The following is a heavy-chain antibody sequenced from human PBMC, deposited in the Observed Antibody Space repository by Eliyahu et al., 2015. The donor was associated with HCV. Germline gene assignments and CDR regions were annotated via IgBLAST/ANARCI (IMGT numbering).Heavy chain of an antibody. CDR2: IHYSGST. D-gene: IGHD6-19*01. CDR3: ASGGGGIAVTGTGGWFDP. V-gene: IGHV4-59*01. CDR1: GGSIXTXY. Sequence: QVQLQESGPGLVKPSETLSLTCTVSGGSIXTXYWSXXRQPPGKGXEWIGXIHYSGSTNYKPSLKSRVTISLDTSKNQFSLNLTSVTAADTAMYYCASGGGGIAVTGTGGWFDPWGQGTLVTVSS. J-gene: IGHJ5*02.